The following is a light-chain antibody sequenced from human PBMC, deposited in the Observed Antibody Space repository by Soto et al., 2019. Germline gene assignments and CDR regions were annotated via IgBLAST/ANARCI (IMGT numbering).Light chain of an antibody. CDR3: CSYAASSTFL. CDR1: SSDFGSYNL. CDR2: EVT. Sequence: QSVLPQPAAVSGSPGQSITISCTGTSSDFGSYNLVSWYQQHPGKAPKLMIYEVTKRPSGVSYRFSGSRSGNTASLTISGLQAEDEADYYCCSYAASSTFLFGGGTKLTVL. J-gene: IGLJ2*01. V-gene: IGLV2-23*02.